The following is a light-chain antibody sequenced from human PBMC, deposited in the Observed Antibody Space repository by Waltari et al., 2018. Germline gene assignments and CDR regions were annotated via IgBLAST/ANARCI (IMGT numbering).Light chain of an antibody. V-gene: IGKV1-39*01. CDR2: ATS. Sequence: DIQMTQSPSSLSASVGDRVTITCRASQSISNNLNWYQQKPGKAPKLLIYATSVLQIGVPSRFSGRGSGTDFTLTISSLQPEDFATYYCQQTYSTWTFGPGTKVDIK. J-gene: IGKJ3*01. CDR1: QSISNN. CDR3: QQTYSTWT.